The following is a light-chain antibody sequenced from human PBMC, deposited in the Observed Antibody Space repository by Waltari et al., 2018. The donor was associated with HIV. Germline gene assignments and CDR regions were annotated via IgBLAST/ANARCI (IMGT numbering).Light chain of an antibody. J-gene: IGLJ2*01. Sequence: SYELTQPPSVSVSPGQPASITCSGDKLGNKYASWYQQQPGQSPVVVIYQDTKRPSGIPERFSGSNSGNTATLTISGTQAMDEADYYCQAWDSSTGHVVFGGGTKLTVL. V-gene: IGLV3-1*01. CDR3: QAWDSSTGHVV. CDR1: KLGNKY. CDR2: QDT.